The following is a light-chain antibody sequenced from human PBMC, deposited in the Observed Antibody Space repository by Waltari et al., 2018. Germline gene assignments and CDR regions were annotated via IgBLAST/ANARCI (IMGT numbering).Light chain of an antibody. V-gene: IGLV2-23*03. Sequence: QTALTPPASVSWSPGKSITISCAGAPNNTRTYHLFSWYQQHPDKAPKLIIFEGVKRPSGVSNRFSGSKSGNTASLTISGLQTEDEADYYCCSYRGNSTFVFGGGTKLTVL. CDR1: PNNTRTYHL. J-gene: IGLJ2*01. CDR2: EGV. CDR3: CSYRGNSTFV.